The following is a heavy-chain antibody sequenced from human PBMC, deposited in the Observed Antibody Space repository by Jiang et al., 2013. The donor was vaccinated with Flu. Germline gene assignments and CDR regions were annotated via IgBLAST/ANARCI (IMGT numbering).Heavy chain of an antibody. V-gene: IGHV4-59*01. Sequence: PGLVKPSETLSLTCTVSGGSISSYYWSWIRQPPGKGLEWIGYIYYSGSTNYNPSLKSRVAISVDTSKNQFSLKLSSVTAADTAVYYCARAGFDWLRVLDYWGQGTLVTVSS. CDR1: GGSISSYY. J-gene: IGHJ4*02. CDR2: IYYSGST. CDR3: ARAGFDWLRVLDY. D-gene: IGHD3-9*01.